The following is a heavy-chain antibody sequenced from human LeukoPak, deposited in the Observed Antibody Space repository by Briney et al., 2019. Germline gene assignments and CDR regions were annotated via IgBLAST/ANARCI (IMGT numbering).Heavy chain of an antibody. V-gene: IGHV3-9*01. CDR1: GFTFDDYT. CDR2: ISWNSDII. Sequence: GGSLRLSCAASGFTFDDYTMHWVRQAPGKGLDWVSGISWNSDIIAYADSVKGRFTISRGNAKNSLYLQMNSLRPEDTALYYCAKGGYSYGRYYFDYWGQGTLVTVSS. CDR3: AKGGYSYGRYYFDY. J-gene: IGHJ4*02. D-gene: IGHD5-18*01.